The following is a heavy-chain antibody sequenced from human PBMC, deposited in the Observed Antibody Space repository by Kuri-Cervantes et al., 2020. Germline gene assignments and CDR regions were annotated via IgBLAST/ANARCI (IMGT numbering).Heavy chain of an antibody. J-gene: IGHJ4*02. CDR1: GFTFSSYG. V-gene: IGHV3-30*02. Sequence: GGPRRFSVAASGFTFSSYGMHWVRQAPGKGLEWVAVVWYAGSNKYYVDSVKGRFTISRDNSKNTLYLQMNSLRAEDTAVYYCATYRGGGIGYYRLDYWGQGTLVTVSS. D-gene: IGHD3-22*01. CDR2: VWYAGSNK. CDR3: ATYRGGGIGYYRLDY.